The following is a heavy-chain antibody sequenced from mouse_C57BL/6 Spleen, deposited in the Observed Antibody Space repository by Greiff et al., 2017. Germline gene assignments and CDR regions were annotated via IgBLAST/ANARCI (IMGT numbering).Heavy chain of an antibody. CDR2: IDPSDSYT. V-gene: IGHV1-69*01. Sequence: VQLQQPGAELVMPGASVKLSCKASGYTFTSYWMHWVKQRPGQGLEWIGEIDPSDSYTNYNQKFKGKSTLTVDKSSSTAYMQLSSLTSEDSAVYYCARGGDDFGYWGQGTTLTVSS. J-gene: IGHJ2*01. D-gene: IGHD2-4*01. CDR3: ARGGDDFGY. CDR1: GYTFTSYW.